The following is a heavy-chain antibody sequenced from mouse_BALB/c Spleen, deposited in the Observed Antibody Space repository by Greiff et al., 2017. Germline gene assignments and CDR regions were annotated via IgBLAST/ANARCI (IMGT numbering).Heavy chain of an antibody. Sequence: EVKLQESGPELVKPGASVKMSCKASGYTFTSYVMHWVKQKPGQGLEWIGYINPYNDGTKYNEKFKGKATLTSDKSSSTAYMELSSLTSEDSAVYYCARHPLYYAMDYWGQGTSVTVSS. CDR1: GYTFTSYV. V-gene: IGHV1-14*01. CDR2: INPYNDGT. CDR3: ARHPLYYAMDY. J-gene: IGHJ4*01.